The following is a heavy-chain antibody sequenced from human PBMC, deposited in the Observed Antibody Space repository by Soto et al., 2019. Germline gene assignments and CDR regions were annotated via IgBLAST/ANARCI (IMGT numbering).Heavy chain of an antibody. V-gene: IGHV3-23*01. Sequence: WGSLRLSCSASVFTFSNYAMNWLRQAPGKGLEWVSAISGSGGSTNYAESVKGRFTISRDNSKNTLFLQMNSLRAEDTAVYYCAKDPGPFIYCSSISCYTGGPDYWGQGTLVTVSS. CDR1: VFTFSNYA. CDR2: ISGSGGST. J-gene: IGHJ4*02. CDR3: AKDPGPFIYCSSISCYTGGPDY. D-gene: IGHD2-2*02.